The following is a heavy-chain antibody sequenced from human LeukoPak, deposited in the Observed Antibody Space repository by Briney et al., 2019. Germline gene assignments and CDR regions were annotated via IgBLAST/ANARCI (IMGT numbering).Heavy chain of an antibody. Sequence: QTGGSLRLSCAASGFTFSSYAMSWVRQAPGKGLEWVSGISGNGVSTYYADSVEGRFIISRDNSKNTLYLQMNSLRAEDTAVYYCAKVESKGGSYHPSSHWGQGTLVTVSS. V-gene: IGHV3-23*01. CDR3: AKVESKGGSYHPSSH. D-gene: IGHD1-26*01. CDR2: ISGNGVST. CDR1: GFTFSSYA. J-gene: IGHJ4*02.